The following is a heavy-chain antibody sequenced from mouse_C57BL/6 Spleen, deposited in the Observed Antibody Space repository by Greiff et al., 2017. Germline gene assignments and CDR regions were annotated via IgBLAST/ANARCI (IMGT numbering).Heavy chain of an antibody. CDR1: GYTFTEYT. CDR3: ARHERTLYYDYVLFAY. Sequence: QVHVKQSGAELVKPGASVKLSCKASGYTFTEYTIHWVKQRSGQGLEWIGWFYPGSGSIKYNEKFKDKATLTADKSSSTVYMELSRLTSEDSAVYFCARHERTLYYDYVLFAYWGQGTLVTVSA. CDR2: FYPGSGSI. V-gene: IGHV1-62-2*01. D-gene: IGHD2-4*01. J-gene: IGHJ3*01.